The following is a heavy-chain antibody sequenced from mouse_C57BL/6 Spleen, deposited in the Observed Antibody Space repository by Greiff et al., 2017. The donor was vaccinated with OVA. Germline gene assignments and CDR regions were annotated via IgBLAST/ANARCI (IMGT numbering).Heavy chain of an antibody. Sequence: VKLMESGPGLVAPSQSLSITCTVSGFSLTSYGVSWVRQPPGQGLEWLGVIWGDGGTNYHSALISRLGISKDNSQSQVVLKLNSQQTDDTATYYCAEQGPYYAMDYWGQGTSVTVSA. CDR1: GFSLTSYG. CDR3: AEQGPYYAMDY. V-gene: IGHV2-3*01. D-gene: IGHD3-3*01. J-gene: IGHJ4*01. CDR2: IWGDGGT.